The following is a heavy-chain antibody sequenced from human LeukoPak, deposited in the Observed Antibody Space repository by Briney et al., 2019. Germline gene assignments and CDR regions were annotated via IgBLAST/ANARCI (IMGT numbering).Heavy chain of an antibody. CDR2: INHSGST. V-gene: IGHV4-34*01. Sequence: SETLYLTCAVYGGSFSSYYWSWIRQPPGKGLEWIGEINHSGSTNYNPSLKSRVTISVDTSKNQFSLKLSSVTAADTAVYYCARARAHLKYYYDSSGYYYFDYWGQGTLVTVSS. CDR3: ARARAHLKYYYDSSGYYYFDY. D-gene: IGHD3-22*01. J-gene: IGHJ4*02. CDR1: GGSFSSYY.